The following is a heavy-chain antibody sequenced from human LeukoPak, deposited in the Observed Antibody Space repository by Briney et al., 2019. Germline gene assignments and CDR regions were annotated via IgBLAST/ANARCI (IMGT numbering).Heavy chain of an antibody. Sequence: SETLSLTCTVSGGSISRGGYSWSWIRQHPGKGLEWIGYIYYSGTTYYNPSLRSRVTISVDTSKNQFSLRLSSVTAADTAVYYCATFGPRNCSGGRGIFDYWGQGTLVTVSS. J-gene: IGHJ4*02. D-gene: IGHD2-15*01. CDR3: ATFGPRNCSGGRGIFDY. CDR2: IYYSGTT. CDR1: GGSISRGGYS. V-gene: IGHV4-31*03.